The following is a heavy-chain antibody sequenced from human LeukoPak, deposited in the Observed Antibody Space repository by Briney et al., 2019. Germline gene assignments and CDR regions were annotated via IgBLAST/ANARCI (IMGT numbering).Heavy chain of an antibody. CDR2: ISADGGST. D-gene: IGHD3-22*01. CDR1: GFTFSSYA. V-gene: IGHV3-23*01. CDR3: AKKSGPTYYYDSSGYPGAFDI. Sequence: GGSLRLSCAASGFTFSSYAMSWVRQAPGKGLEWVSAISADGGSTYYADSVKGRFTISRDNSKNTLCLQMNSLRAEDTAVYSCAKKSGPTYYYDSSGYPGAFDIWGQGTMVTVSS. J-gene: IGHJ3*02.